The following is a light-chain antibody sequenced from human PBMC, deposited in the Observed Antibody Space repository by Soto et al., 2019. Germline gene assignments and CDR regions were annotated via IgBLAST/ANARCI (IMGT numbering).Light chain of an antibody. Sequence: EVVLTQAPCTLSLSPLERATLSCRASQSVSSSYLAWYQQKPGQAPRLLIYGASSRATGIPDRFSGSGSGTDFTLTISRLEPEDFAVYYCQQYGSSPRTFGQGTKVDI. J-gene: IGKJ1*01. CDR1: QSVSSSY. CDR3: QQYGSSPRT. V-gene: IGKV3-20*01. CDR2: GAS.